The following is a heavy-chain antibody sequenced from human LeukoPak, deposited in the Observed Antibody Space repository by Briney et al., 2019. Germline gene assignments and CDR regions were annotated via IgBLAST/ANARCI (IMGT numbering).Heavy chain of an antibody. V-gene: IGHV4-61*02. CDR1: GASISSGSYC. J-gene: IGHJ4*02. CDR3: ARDVVAAAGTWDY. CDR2: IYTSGST. D-gene: IGHD6-13*01. Sequence: SETLSLTCTVSGASISSGSYCWSWIRQPAGKGLQWIGRIYTSGSTNYNPSLKSRVTISVDTSKNQFSLKLSSVTAADTAVYYCARDVVAAAGTWDYWGQGTLVTVSS.